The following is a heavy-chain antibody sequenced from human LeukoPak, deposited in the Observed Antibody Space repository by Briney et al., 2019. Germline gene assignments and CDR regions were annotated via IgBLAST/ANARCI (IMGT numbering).Heavy chain of an antibody. Sequence: SETLSLTCTVSGGSISSSSYYWGWIRQPPGKGLEWIGEINHSGSTNYNPSLKSRVTISVDTSKNQLSLKLNSVTAADTAVYYCARKFDYWGQGTLVTVSS. V-gene: IGHV4-39*07. J-gene: IGHJ4*02. CDR3: ARKFDY. CDR2: INHSGST. CDR1: GGSISSSSYY.